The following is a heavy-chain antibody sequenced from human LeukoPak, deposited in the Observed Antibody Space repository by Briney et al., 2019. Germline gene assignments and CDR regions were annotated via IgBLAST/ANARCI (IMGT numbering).Heavy chain of an antibody. V-gene: IGHV4-39*07. CDR2: IYYSGST. CDR3: ARDRTVAIFDY. D-gene: IGHD4-23*01. CDR1: GGSISSSSYY. Sequence: SETLSLTCTVSGGSISSSSYYWGWIRQPPGKGLEWIGSIYYSGSTYYNPSLKSRVTISVDTSKNQFSLKLSSVTAADTAMYYCARDRTVAIFDYWGQGTLVTVSS. J-gene: IGHJ4*02.